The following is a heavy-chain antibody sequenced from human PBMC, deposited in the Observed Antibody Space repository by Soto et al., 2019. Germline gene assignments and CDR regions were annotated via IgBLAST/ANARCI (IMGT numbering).Heavy chain of an antibody. J-gene: IGHJ3*01. CDR3: AISKDTSGAFDF. V-gene: IGHV1-46*01. Sequence: ASVKVSCKASGCTFSAYYAHWVRQAPGQGLEWMGLINPSVGDTSHAQKFQGRVTLTRDTSTSTVYMELNSLTSEDTAMYYCAISKDTSGAFDFWGQGTMVTVSS. CDR1: GCTFSAYY. D-gene: IGHD3-22*01. CDR2: INPSVGDT.